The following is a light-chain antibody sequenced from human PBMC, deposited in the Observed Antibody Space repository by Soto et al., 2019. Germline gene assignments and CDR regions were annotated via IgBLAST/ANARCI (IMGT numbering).Light chain of an antibody. CDR1: QNLLYSNGNNY. J-gene: IGKJ2*01. V-gene: IGKV2-28*01. CDR3: MQALQNPYT. CDR2: LGS. Sequence: DIVMTQSPLSLPVTPGEPASISCRSSQNLLYSNGNNYLDWYLQKPGQSPQLLIYLGSNRASGVPDRFSGRGSGTDFTLEISRVEAEDVGVYYCMQALQNPYTFGQGTKLEIK.